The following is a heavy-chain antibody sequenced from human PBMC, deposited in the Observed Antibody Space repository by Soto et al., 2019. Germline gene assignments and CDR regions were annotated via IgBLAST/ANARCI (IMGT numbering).Heavy chain of an antibody. CDR3: ARDLGPGYSSGWVFDY. D-gene: IGHD6-19*01. CDR2: IYYSGST. J-gene: IGHJ4*02. V-gene: IGHV4-31*03. Sequence: QVQLQESGPGLVKPSQTLSLTCTVSGGSISSGGYYWSWIRQHPGKGLERIGYIYYSGSTYYNPSLKSRVTISVDTSKNQFSLKLSSVTAADTAVYYCARDLGPGYSSGWVFDYWGQGTLVTVSS. CDR1: GGSISSGGYY.